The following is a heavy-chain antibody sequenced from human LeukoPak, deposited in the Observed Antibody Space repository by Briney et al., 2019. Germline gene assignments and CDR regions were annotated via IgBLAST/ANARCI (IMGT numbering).Heavy chain of an antibody. V-gene: IGHV1-2*02. D-gene: IGHD6-13*01. CDR3: ARVGKQQLVGNYYYYYYMDV. CDR1: GYTFSNYG. Sequence: ASVKVSCKASGYTFSNYGISWVRQAPGQGLEWMGWINPNSGGTNYAQKFQGRVTMTRDTSISTAYMELSRLRSDDTAVYYCARVGKQQLVGNYYYYYYMDVWGKGTTVTISS. CDR2: INPNSGGT. J-gene: IGHJ6*03.